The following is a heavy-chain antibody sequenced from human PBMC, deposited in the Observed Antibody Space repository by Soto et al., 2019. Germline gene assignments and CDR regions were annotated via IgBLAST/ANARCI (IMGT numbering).Heavy chain of an antibody. V-gene: IGHV4-4*02. D-gene: IGHD1-1*01. CDR2: VYHTGNP. Sequence: QVHLQESGPGLVKPSGTLSLTCAVSGGSISSANWWGWVSQPPGKGLEWIGEVYHTGNPNYNPSLKNRVTTSVDKSKNHSSLNLTSVTAADTALSYCARLDSNSWFDPWGQGTLVTVSS. CDR1: GGSISSANW. CDR3: ARLDSNSWFDP. J-gene: IGHJ5*02.